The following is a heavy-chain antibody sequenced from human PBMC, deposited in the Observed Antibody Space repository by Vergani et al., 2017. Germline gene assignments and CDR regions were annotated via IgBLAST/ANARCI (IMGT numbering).Heavy chain of an antibody. CDR1: GFTFSSYE. V-gene: IGHV3-48*03. CDR3: ARDRDTAMVFYYYYGMDV. D-gene: IGHD5-18*01. J-gene: IGHJ6*02. CDR2: ISSSGSTI. Sequence: EVQLVESGGGLVQPGGSLRLSCAASGFTFSSYEMNWVRQAPGKGLEWVSYISSSGSTIYYADSVKGRFTISRDNAKNSLYLQMNSLRAEDTAVYYCARDRDTAMVFYYYYGMDVWGQGTTVTVSS.